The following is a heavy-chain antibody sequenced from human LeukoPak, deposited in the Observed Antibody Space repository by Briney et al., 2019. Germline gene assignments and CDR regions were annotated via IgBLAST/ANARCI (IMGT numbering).Heavy chain of an antibody. CDR2: ISSSSSYI. J-gene: IGHJ4*02. V-gene: IGHV3-21*01. CDR1: GFTFSSYS. Sequence: GGSLRLSCAASGFTFSSYSMNWVRQAPGKGLEWVSSISSSSSYIYYADSVKGRFTISRDNAKNSLCLQMNSLRAEDTAVYYCARDTIFGGNVYFDYWGQGTLVTVSS. CDR3: ARDTIFGGNVYFDY. D-gene: IGHD4-23*01.